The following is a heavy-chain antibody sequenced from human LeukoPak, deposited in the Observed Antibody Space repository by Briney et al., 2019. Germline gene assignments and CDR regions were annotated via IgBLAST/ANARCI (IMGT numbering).Heavy chain of an antibody. CDR1: GYIFISHG. CDR3: ARESPPLTTVITKYYQYFMDV. Sequence: GASVKVSCKASGYIFISHGISWVRQAPGQGLEWMGWISPHNGKTEYAQKFQGRVRMTRDRSTSTVYMELRSLRSDDTAVYYCARESPPLTTVITKYYQYFMDVWGKGTTVTVSS. D-gene: IGHD4-23*01. J-gene: IGHJ6*03. CDR2: ISPHNGKT. V-gene: IGHV1-18*04.